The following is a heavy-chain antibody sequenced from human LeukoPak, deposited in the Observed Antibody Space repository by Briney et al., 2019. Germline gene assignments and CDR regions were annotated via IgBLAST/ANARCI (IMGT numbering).Heavy chain of an antibody. J-gene: IGHJ4*02. D-gene: IGHD3-3*01. V-gene: IGHV4-31*03. CDR3: ARESNHYDFWGGYYYFDY. CDR1: GGSISSGGYY. Sequence: SETLSLTCTVSGGSISSGGYYWSWIRQHPGKGLEWIGYIYYSGSTYYNPSLKSRVTISVDTSKNQFSLKLSSVTAADTAVYYCARESNHYDFWGGYYYFDYWGQGTLVTVSS. CDR2: IYYSGST.